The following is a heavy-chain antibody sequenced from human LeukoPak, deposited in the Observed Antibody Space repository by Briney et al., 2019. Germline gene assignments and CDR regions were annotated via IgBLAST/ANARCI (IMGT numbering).Heavy chain of an antibody. V-gene: IGHV3-30*02. CDR2: IRYDGSNK. J-gene: IGHJ4*02. D-gene: IGHD2-2*01. CDR3: ARDRYCTTTRCSDY. Sequence: HPGGSLRLSCAASGFTFSSYGMHWVRQAPGKGLEWVAFIRYDGSNKYYADSVKGRFTISRDNAKNTLYLEMNSLRAEDTAVYYCARDRYCTTTRCSDYWGQGTLVTVSS. CDR1: GFTFSSYG.